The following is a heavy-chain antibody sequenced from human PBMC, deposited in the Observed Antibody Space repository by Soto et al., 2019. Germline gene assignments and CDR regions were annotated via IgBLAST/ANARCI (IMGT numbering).Heavy chain of an antibody. CDR1: GFTFSSYA. CDR3: AKDAAIRFLEWLLYFDS. D-gene: IGHD3-3*01. Sequence: GGSLRLSCAVSGFTFSSYAMSWVRQAPGKGLEWVSAISGSGGSTYYADSVKGRFTISRDNSRNTLHLQMNSRRAEDTAVYYCAKDAAIRFLEWLLYFDSWGQGTLVTVSS. V-gene: IGHV3-23*01. J-gene: IGHJ4*02. CDR2: ISGSGGST.